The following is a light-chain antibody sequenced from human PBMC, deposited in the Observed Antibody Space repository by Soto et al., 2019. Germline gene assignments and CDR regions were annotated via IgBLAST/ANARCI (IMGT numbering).Light chain of an antibody. CDR2: DAY. Sequence: EVVLTQSPVTLSLSPGERATLSCRASQSFRGLLAWYQQKPGQAPRLLIYDAYNRATGIPPRFSGSGSGTAFTLTISSLEPEDSEVYYCQQRHMWPITFGQGHDWRLN. V-gene: IGKV3-11*01. CDR3: QQRHMWPIT. CDR1: QSFRGL. J-gene: IGKJ5*01.